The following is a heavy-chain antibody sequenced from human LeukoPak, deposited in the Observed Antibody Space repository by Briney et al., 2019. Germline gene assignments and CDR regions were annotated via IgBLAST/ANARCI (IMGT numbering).Heavy chain of an antibody. D-gene: IGHD3-10*01. Sequence: GGSLRLSCAASGFTFSSYAMSWVRQAPGKGLEWVSAISGSGGSTYYADSVKGRFTISSDNSKNTLYLQMNSLRAEDTAVYYCAKDRGYYYASFDYWGQGTLVTVSS. CDR3: AKDRGYYYASFDY. V-gene: IGHV3-23*01. CDR2: ISGSGGST. CDR1: GFTFSSYA. J-gene: IGHJ4*02.